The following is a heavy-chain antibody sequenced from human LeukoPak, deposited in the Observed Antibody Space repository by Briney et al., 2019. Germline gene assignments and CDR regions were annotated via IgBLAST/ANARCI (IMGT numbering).Heavy chain of an antibody. J-gene: IGHJ6*03. CDR3: ARRKGDTAMAYYYYYMDV. D-gene: IGHD5-18*01. Sequence: SETLSLTCTVPGGSISSYYWSWIRQPPGKGLEWIGYIYYSGSTNYNPSLKSRVTISVDTSKNQFSLKLSSVTAADTAVYYCARRKGDTAMAYYYYYMDVWGKGTTVTVSS. CDR1: GGSISSYY. CDR2: IYYSGST. V-gene: IGHV4-59*01.